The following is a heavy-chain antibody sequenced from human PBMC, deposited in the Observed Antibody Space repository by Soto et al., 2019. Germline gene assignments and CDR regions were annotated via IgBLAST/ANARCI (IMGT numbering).Heavy chain of an antibody. V-gene: IGHV1-46*01. CDR1: GYAFTNHN. Sequence: ASVKVSCKASGYAFTNHNIHWVRQAPGQGLQWMGEVNPGRGTAGYAETFQGRVTMTRNASTRTVYMVLTRLKPEDTAIHYCAKIEYTGKTLFEYWGQGSLVTAPQ. J-gene: IGHJ4*02. CDR2: VNPGRGTA. CDR3: AKIEYTGKTLFEY. D-gene: IGHD6-6*01.